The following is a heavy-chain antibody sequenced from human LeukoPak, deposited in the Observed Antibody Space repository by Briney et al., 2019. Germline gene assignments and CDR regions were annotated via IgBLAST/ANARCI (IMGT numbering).Heavy chain of an antibody. D-gene: IGHD1-1*01. CDR2: IIPIFGTA. V-gene: IGHV1-69*05. CDR1: GGTFSSHA. J-gene: IGHJ6*03. CDR3: AREVRVRLLQGYYYYMDV. Sequence: ASVKVSCKASGGTFSSHAISWVRQAPGQGLEWMGGIIPIFGTANYAQKFQGRVTITTDESTSTAYMELSSLRAEDTAVYYCAREVRVRLLQGYYYYMDVWGKGTTVTVSS.